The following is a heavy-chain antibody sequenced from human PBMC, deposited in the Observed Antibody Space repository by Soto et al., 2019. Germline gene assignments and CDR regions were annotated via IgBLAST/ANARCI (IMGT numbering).Heavy chain of an antibody. Sequence: GGSLRLSCAASGFTFSSYAMSWVRQAPGKGLEWVSAISGSGGSTYYADSVKGRFTISRDNSKNTLYLQMNSLRAEDTAVYYCAKDPGGAGGYPPTFDYWGQGTLVTVSS. CDR2: ISGSGGST. J-gene: IGHJ4*02. D-gene: IGHD3-22*01. V-gene: IGHV3-23*01. CDR1: GFTFSSYA. CDR3: AKDPGGAGGYPPTFDY.